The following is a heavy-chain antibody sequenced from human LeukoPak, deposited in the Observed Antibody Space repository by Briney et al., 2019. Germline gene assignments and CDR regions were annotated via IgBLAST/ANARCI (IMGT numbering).Heavy chain of an antibody. D-gene: IGHD3-9*01. V-gene: IGHV7-4-1*02. Sequence: ASVKVSCKASGYTFTSYGISWVRQAPGQGLEWMGWINTNTGNPTYAQGFTGRFVFSLDTSVSTAYLQISSLKAEDTAVYYCARGRYFDWLSDLDYWGQGTLVTVSS. CDR2: INTNTGNP. J-gene: IGHJ4*02. CDR1: GYTFTSYG. CDR3: ARGRYFDWLSDLDY.